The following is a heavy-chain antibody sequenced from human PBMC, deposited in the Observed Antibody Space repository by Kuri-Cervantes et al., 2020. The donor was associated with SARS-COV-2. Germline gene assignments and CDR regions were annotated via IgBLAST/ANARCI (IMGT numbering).Heavy chain of an antibody. J-gene: IGHJ6*03. V-gene: IGHV1-24*01. CDR3: ATAPPNYYYYYMDV. Sequence: ASVKVSCKVSGYTLTELSMHWVRQAPGKGLEWMGGFDPEDGETIYTQKFQGRVTMTEDTSTDTAYMELSSLRSEDTAVYYCATAPPNYYYYYMDVWGKGTTVTVSS. CDR2: FDPEDGET. CDR1: GYTLTELS.